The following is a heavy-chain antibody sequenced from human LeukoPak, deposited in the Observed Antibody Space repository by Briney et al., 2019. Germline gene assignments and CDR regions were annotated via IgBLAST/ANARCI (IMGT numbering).Heavy chain of an antibody. D-gene: IGHD4-17*01. J-gene: IGHJ3*02. CDR3: ARGHGDYVRFAFDI. CDR2: IYHSGST. CDR1: GGSISSSNW. Sequence: PSETLSLTCAVSGGSISSSNWWSWVRQPPGKGLEWIGEIYHSGSTNYNPSLKSRVTISVDKSKNQFSLKLSSVTAADTAVYYCARGHGDYVRFAFDIWGQGTMVTVSS. V-gene: IGHV4-4*02.